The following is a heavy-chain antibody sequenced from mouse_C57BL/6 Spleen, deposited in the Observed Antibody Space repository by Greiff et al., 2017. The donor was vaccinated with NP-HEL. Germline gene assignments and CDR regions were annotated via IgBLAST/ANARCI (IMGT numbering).Heavy chain of an antibody. V-gene: IGHV1-18*01. CDR2: INPNNGGT. CDR3: ARESYDYAMDY. D-gene: IGHD2-12*01. CDR1: GYTFTDYN. Sequence: EVKLMESGPELVKPGASVKIPCKASGYTFTDYNMDWVKQSHGKSLEWIGDINPNNGGTIYNQKFKGKATLTVDKSSSTAYMELRSLTSEDTAVYYCARESYDYAMDYWGQGTSVTVSS. J-gene: IGHJ4*01.